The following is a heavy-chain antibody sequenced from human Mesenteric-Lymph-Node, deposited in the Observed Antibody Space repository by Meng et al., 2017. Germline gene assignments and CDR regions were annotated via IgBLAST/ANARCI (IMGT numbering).Heavy chain of an antibody. CDR3: ARVAAAGNEWFDP. CDR2: IYHSGST. J-gene: IGHJ5*02. CDR1: GGSISSINW. Sequence: VQLQESCPVLVKPSGTLSLTCAVSGGSISSINWWTWVRQPPGKGLEWIGEIYHSGSTNYNPSLKSRVTISVDKSKNQFSLKLSSVTAADTAVYYCARVAAAGNEWFDPWGQGTLVTVSS. V-gene: IGHV4-4*02. D-gene: IGHD6-13*01.